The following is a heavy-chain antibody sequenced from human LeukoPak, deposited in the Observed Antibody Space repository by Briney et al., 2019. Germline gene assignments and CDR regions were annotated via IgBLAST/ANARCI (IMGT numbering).Heavy chain of an antibody. CDR1: GYTFSSYD. D-gene: IGHD6-13*01. CDR3: ARAGSEQQLVP. Sequence: GASVKVSCKASGYTFSSYDINWVRQATGQGLEWMGWISAYNGNTNYAQKLQGRVTMTTDTSTSTAYMELSRLRSDDTAVYYCARAGSEQQLVPWGQGTLVTVSS. V-gene: IGHV1-18*01. J-gene: IGHJ5*02. CDR2: ISAYNGNT.